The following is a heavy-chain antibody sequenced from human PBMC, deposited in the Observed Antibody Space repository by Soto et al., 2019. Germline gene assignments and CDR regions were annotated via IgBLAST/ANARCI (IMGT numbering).Heavy chain of an antibody. V-gene: IGHV4-39*01. CDR3: ARHPLYYYDSSGYYFDY. Sequence: SETLYHTCTVSGGSISSSSYYWGWIRQPPGKGLEWIGSIYYSGSTYYNPSLKSRVTISVDTSKNQFSLKLSSVTAADTAVYYCARHPLYYYDSSGYYFDYWGQGTLVTVSS. D-gene: IGHD3-22*01. CDR2: IYYSGST. J-gene: IGHJ4*02. CDR1: GGSISSSSYY.